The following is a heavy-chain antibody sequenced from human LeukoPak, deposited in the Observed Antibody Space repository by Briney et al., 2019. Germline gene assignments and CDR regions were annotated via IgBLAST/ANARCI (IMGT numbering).Heavy chain of an antibody. CDR3: VGASDYGNPFDY. V-gene: IGHV3-30-3*01. CDR1: GFTFSFYA. D-gene: IGHD4-11*01. Sequence: PGGSLRLSCAASGFTFSFYAMHWVRQAPGKGLEWVAVISNDGISQYYADSVRGRFTISRDNSKNTLYLQMNSLRGEDTAVYYCVGASDYGNPFDYWGQGTLVTVSS. J-gene: IGHJ4*02. CDR2: ISNDGISQ.